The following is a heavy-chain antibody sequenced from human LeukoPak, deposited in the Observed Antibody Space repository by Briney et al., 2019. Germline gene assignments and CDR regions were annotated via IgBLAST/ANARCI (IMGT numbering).Heavy chain of an antibody. J-gene: IGHJ4*02. D-gene: IGHD6-19*01. CDR2: INPNSGGT. Sequence: ASVKVSCKTSGYTFTTYGISWVRQAPGQGLEWMGRINPNSGGTNYAQKFQGRVTMTRDTSISTAYMELSRLRSDDTAVYYCARGDGSGWYVDWGQGTLVTVSS. CDR3: ARGDGSGWYVD. V-gene: IGHV1-2*06. CDR1: GYTFTTYG.